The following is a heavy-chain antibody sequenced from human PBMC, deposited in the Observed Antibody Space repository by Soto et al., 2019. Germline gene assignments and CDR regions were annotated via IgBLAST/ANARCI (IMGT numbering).Heavy chain of an antibody. V-gene: IGHV4-39*01. Sequence: QLQLQESGPGLVKPSETLSLTCTVSGGSISSSSYYWGWIRQPPGKGLEWIGSIYYSGSTYYNPSLKSRVTISVDTSKNQFSLKLSSVTAADTAVYYCARHYGWFGELSYFDYWGQGTLVTVSS. CDR1: GGSISSSSYY. CDR2: IYYSGST. J-gene: IGHJ4*02. CDR3: ARHYGWFGELSYFDY. D-gene: IGHD3-10*01.